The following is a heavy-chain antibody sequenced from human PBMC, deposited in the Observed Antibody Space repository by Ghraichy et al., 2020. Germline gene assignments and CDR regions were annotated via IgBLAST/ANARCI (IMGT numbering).Heavy chain of an antibody. CDR1: GGSFSGYY. CDR3: ARPGTDCSGGSCYPEGAFDI. D-gene: IGHD2-15*01. V-gene: IGHV4-34*01. CDR2: INHSGST. Sequence: SETLSLTCAVYGGSFSGYYWSWIRQPPGKGLEWIGEINHSGSTNYNPSLKSRVTISVDTSKNQFSLKLSSVTAADTAVYYCARPGTDCSGGSCYPEGAFDIWGQGTMVTVSS. J-gene: IGHJ3*02.